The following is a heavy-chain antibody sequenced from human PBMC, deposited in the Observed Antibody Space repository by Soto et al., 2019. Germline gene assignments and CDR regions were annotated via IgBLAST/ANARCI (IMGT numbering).Heavy chain of an antibody. J-gene: IGHJ4*02. V-gene: IGHV4-59*01. CDR3: ARGGGDVFGDSGGFDY. D-gene: IGHD4-17*01. CDR2: IYYSGRT. Sequence: QVQLQESGPGLVKPSETLSLTCTVSGGSIRDYFWTWIRQPPGKGLERIGYIYYSGRTNSNPSLTSRVSISVDTSKNHFSLQLRSVTAADTAVYYCARGGGDVFGDSGGFDYWGQGTLVTVSS. CDR1: GGSIRDYF.